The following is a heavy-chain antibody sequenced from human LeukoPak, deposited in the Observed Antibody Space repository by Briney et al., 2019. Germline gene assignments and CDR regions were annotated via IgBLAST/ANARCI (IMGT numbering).Heavy chain of an antibody. CDR2: IKQDGSEK. CDR1: GFTFSSYW. D-gene: IGHD2-15*01. V-gene: IGHV3-7*01. J-gene: IGHJ6*02. CDR3: ARTADIVVPCYYYYGMDV. Sequence: GGSLRLSCAASGFTFSSYWMSWVRQAPGKGLEWVANIKQDGSEKYYVDSVKGRFTISRDNAKNSLYLQMNSLRAEDTAVYYCARTADIVVPCYYYYGMDVWGQGTTVTVSS.